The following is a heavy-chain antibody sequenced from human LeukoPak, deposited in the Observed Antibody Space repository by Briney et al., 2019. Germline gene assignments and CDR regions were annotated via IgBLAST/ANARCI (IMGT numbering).Heavy chain of an antibody. D-gene: IGHD6-19*01. CDR1: GYTFTSSD. J-gene: IGHJ3*02. V-gene: IGHV1-8*01. CDR2: MNPNSGKT. CDR3: ARPSGWYDGFDI. Sequence: ASVTVSCKASGYTFTSSDVVWVRQATRQGLEWMGWMNPNSGKTDYAQKFQGRVTMTRNSSISTAYMELSSLRSEDTAVYYCARPSGWYDGFDIWGQGTMVTVSS.